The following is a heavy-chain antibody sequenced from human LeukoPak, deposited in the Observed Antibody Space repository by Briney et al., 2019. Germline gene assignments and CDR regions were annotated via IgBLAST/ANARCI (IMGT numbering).Heavy chain of an antibody. V-gene: IGHV3-21*01. J-gene: IGHJ4*02. Sequence: PRESLRLSCAASGFTFSSYSMNWVRQAPGKGLEWVSSISSSSSYIYYADSVKGRFTISRDNAKNSLYLQMNSLRAEDTAVYYCARDLHCGGDCYPLTYWGQGTLVTVSS. CDR1: GFTFSSYS. D-gene: IGHD2-21*01. CDR2: ISSSSSYI. CDR3: ARDLHCGGDCYPLTY.